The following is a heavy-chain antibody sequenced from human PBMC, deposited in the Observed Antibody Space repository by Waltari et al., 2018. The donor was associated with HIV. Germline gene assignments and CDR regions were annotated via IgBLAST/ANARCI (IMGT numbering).Heavy chain of an antibody. D-gene: IGHD3-22*01. V-gene: IGHV3-23*04. Sequence: EVQLVESGGGLVQPGGSLRLSCAASGFTFNNYAMSWVRPALGRGLEGVSAIRVSGSTTYYADSVNGRFTISRDNSKNTLYLQMSSLRVDDTAVYYCAKPLPRSYDRAYMDVWGKGSAVTVSS. J-gene: IGHJ6*03. CDR3: AKPLPRSYDRAYMDV. CDR2: IRVSGSTT. CDR1: GFTFNNYA.